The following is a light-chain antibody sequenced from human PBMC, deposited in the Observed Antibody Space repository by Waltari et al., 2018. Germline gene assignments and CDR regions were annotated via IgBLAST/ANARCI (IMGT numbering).Light chain of an antibody. CDR2: AAS. CDR1: HSVGTH. CDR3: QQYNDWPLT. V-gene: IGKV3-15*01. J-gene: IGKJ4*01. Sequence: EIVMTQSPIILSVSPGERATLSCRASHSVGTHLAWYQQRPGQPPRLVIFAASTRATVVPVRFSGSGSGTEFTLTISSLQSEDFAVYYCQQYNDWPLTFGGGT.